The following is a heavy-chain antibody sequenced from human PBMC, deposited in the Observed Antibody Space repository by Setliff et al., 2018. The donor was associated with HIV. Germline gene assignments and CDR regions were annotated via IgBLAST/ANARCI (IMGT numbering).Heavy chain of an antibody. V-gene: IGHV3-11*04. D-gene: IGHD7-27*01. CDR2: ISSGGTIL. CDR1: GFIFSEHY. J-gene: IGHJ4*02. CDR3: ARDLNWGFDY. Sequence: GGSLRLSCAASGFIFSEHYMSWIRQAPGKGLEWVSYISSGGTILHYADSVKGRFTISRDNAKNSLYLQMNSLRVEDTALYYCARDLNWGFDYWGQGTLVTVSS.